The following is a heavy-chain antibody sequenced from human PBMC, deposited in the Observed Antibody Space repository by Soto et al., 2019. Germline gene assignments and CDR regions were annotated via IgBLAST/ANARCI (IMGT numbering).Heavy chain of an antibody. D-gene: IGHD3-10*01. CDR1: VYTFTSYG. V-gene: IGHV1-18*04. Sequence: XSVKVSCKASVYTFTSYGISWVRQAPGQGLEWMGWVSTYNGNTNYAQKVQGRVTMTTDTSTSTAYMELRSLTSDDTAVYYCARGSGFGESSLDYWGRGTLVTVSS. J-gene: IGHJ4*02. CDR3: ARGSGFGESSLDY. CDR2: VSTYNGNT.